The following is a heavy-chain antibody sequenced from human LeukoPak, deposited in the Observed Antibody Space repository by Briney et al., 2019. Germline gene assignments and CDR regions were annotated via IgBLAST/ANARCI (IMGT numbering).Heavy chain of an antibody. CDR3: ARVVATMFYYYYYYMDV. Sequence: PGGSLRLSCAASGFTFSSYSINWVRQAPGKGLEWVSSISSSSSYIYYADSVKGRFTISRDNAKNSLYLQMNSLRAEDTAVYYCARVVATMFYYYYYYMDVWGKGTTVTVSS. CDR1: GFTFSSYS. CDR2: ISSSSSYI. D-gene: IGHD5-12*01. V-gene: IGHV3-21*01. J-gene: IGHJ6*03.